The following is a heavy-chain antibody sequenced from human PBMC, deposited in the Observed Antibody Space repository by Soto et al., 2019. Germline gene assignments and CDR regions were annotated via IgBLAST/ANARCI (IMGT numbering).Heavy chain of an antibody. V-gene: IGHV1-18*01. CDR3: ARDPHEFWTSYWFDP. Sequence: ASVKVSCKTSGYTFNTYGINWVRQAPGQGLELMGWISAYDGKTTYAEKFQGRVTLTTDTSTSTAYMELRSLRSDDTAIYYCARDPHEFWTSYWFDPWGQGTPVTVAS. J-gene: IGHJ5*02. CDR1: GYTFNTYG. CDR2: ISAYDGKT. D-gene: IGHD3-3*01.